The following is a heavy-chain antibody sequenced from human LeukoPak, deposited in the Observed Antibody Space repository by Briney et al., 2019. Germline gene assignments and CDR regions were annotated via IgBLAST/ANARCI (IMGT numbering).Heavy chain of an antibody. CDR1: GGSISIYY. D-gene: IGHD3-16*02. V-gene: IGHV4-59*01. CDR2: IYYSGST. CDR3: AGAYYDYVWGSYRFDY. J-gene: IGHJ4*02. Sequence: PSETLSLTCTVSGGSISIYYWSWIRQPPGKGLEWNGYIYYSGSTNYNPSLKSRVTISVDTSKNQFSLKLSSVTAADTAVYYCAGAYYDYVWGSYRFDYWGQGTLVTVSS.